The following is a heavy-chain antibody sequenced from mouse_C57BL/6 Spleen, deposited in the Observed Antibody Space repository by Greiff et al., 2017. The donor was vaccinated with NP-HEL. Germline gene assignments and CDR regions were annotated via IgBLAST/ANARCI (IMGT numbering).Heavy chain of an antibody. V-gene: IGHV7-1*01. CDR1: GFTFSDFY. D-gene: IGHD3-2*02. CDR3: ARDAGSGHFDY. J-gene: IGHJ2*01. CDR2: SRNKANDYTT. Sequence: EVKLVESGGGLVQSGRSLRLSCATSGFTFSDFYMEWVRQAPGKGLEWIAASRNKANDYTTEYSASVKGRFIVSRDTSQSILYLQMNALRAEDTAIYYCARDAGSGHFDYWGQGTTLTVSS.